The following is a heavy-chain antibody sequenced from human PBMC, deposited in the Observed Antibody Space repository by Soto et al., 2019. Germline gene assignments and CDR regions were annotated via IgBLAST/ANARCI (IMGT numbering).Heavy chain of an antibody. Sequence: GGSLRLSCAASGFTFSSYAVSWVRQAPGKGLEWVSAISGSGGSTYYADSVKGRFTISRDNSKNTLYLQMNSLRAEDTAVYYCATTIKRKITIFGVGQFDYWGQGTLVTVSS. CDR3: ATTIKRKITIFGVGQFDY. V-gene: IGHV3-23*01. J-gene: IGHJ4*02. CDR2: ISGSGGST. CDR1: GFTFSSYA. D-gene: IGHD3-3*01.